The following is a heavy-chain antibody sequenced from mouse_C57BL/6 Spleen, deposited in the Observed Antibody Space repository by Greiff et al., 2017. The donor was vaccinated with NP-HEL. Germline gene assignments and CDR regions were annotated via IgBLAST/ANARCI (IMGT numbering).Heavy chain of an antibody. J-gene: IGHJ2*01. D-gene: IGHD1-1*01. CDR1: GYAFSSYW. CDR3: ARSAITTVVAPYYFDY. Sequence: QVQLQQSGAELVKPGASVKISCKASGYAFSSYWMNWVKQRPGKGLEWIGQIYPGDGDTNYNGKFKGKATLTADKSSSTAYMQLSSLTSEDSAVYFCARSAITTVVAPYYFDYWGQGTTLRVSS. CDR2: IYPGDGDT. V-gene: IGHV1-80*01.